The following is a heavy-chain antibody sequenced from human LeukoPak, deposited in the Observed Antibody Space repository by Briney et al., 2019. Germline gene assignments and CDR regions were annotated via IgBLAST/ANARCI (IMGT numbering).Heavy chain of an antibody. V-gene: IGHV1-18*01. D-gene: IGHD3-10*01. CDR3: ARTGYGSGSDDFDF. CDR2: ISPHNGNR. Sequence: GASVKVSCKTSGYTFTRYGVSWVRQAPGQGLEWMGWISPHNGNRDYALKFKDRVTMTTDTSTNTVYLELRSLRPDDTAMYYCARTGYGSGSDDFDFWGQGTLVTVSS. J-gene: IGHJ4*02. CDR1: GYTFTRYG.